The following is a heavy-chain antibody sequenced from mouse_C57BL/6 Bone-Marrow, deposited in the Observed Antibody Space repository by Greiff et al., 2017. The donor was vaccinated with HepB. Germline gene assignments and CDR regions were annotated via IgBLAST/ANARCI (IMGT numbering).Heavy chain of an antibody. CDR1: GFNIKNTY. CDR3: AFFITTVVARAY. J-gene: IGHJ3*01. D-gene: IGHD1-1*01. CDR2: IDPANGNT. V-gene: IGHV14-3*01. Sequence: EVKLMESVAELVRPGASVKLSCTASGFNIKNTYMHWVKQRPEQGLEWIGRIDPANGNTKYAPKFQGKATITADTSSNTAYLQLSSLTSEDTAIYYCAFFITTVVARAYWGQGTLVTVSA.